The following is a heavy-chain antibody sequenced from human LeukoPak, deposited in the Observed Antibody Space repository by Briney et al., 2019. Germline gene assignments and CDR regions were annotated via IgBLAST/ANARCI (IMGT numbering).Heavy chain of an antibody. V-gene: IGHV3-21*04. CDR1: GFTFSVYS. CDR2: ITGRSDYI. J-gene: IGHJ4*02. Sequence: GGSLRLSCAASGFTFSVYSMTWARQAPGKGLEWVSTITGRSDYIVYADSVKGRFTISRDNAKNSVFLQMNGLRAEDTAVYYCAKGGGSRNFDYWGQGTLVAVSS. CDR3: AKGGGSRNFDY. D-gene: IGHD1-26*01.